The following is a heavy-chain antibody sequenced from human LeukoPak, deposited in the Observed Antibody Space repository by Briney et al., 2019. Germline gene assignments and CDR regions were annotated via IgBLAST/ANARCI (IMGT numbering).Heavy chain of an antibody. V-gene: IGHV3-21*01. CDR1: GFTFSSYS. D-gene: IGHD4-23*01. J-gene: IGHJ4*02. CDR3: ARENFGGNSCFDY. Sequence: GGSLRLSCAASGFTFSSYSMNWVRQAPGKGLEWVSSISSSSSYTYYADSVKGRFTISRDNAKNSLYLQMNSLRAEDTAVYYCARENFGGNSCFDYWGQGTLVTVSS. CDR2: ISSSSSYT.